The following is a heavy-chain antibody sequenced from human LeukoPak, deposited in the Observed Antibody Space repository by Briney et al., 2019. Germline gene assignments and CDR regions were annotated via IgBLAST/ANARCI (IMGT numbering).Heavy chain of an antibody. J-gene: IGHJ4*02. CDR3: ATESFQYGDQGDY. CDR2: FDPEDGET. Sequence: ASVKVSCKVSGYTLTELSMHWVRQAPGKGLEWMGGFDPEDGETIYAQKFQGRVTMTGDTSTDTAYMELSSLRSEDTAVYYCATESFQYGDQGDYWGQGTLVTVSS. D-gene: IGHD4-17*01. CDR1: GYTLTELS. V-gene: IGHV1-24*01.